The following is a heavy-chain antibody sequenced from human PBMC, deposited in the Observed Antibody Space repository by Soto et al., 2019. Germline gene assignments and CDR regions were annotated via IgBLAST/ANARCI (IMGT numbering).Heavy chain of an antibody. CDR1: GGSISSSNW. V-gene: IGHV4-4*02. CDR3: ARGVGYYYDSSGPDPFDY. CDR2: IYHSGST. Sequence: SETLSLTCAVSGGSISSSNWWSWVRQPPGKGLEWIGEIYHSGSTNYNPSLKSRVTISVDKSKNQFSPKLSSVTAADTAVYYCARGVGYYYDSSGPDPFDYWGQGTLVTVSS. D-gene: IGHD3-22*01. J-gene: IGHJ4*02.